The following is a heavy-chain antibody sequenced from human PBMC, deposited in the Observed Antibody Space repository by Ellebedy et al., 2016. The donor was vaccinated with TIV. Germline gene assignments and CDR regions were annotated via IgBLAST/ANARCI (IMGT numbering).Heavy chain of an antibody. CDR1: GLTVISNY. V-gene: IGHV3-53*01. Sequence: GESLKISCAASGLTVISNYMAWVRQPPGKGLEWVSLIYSGGATYYADPVKARFTISRDKSTNTLHLQMDNLSAEDTAVYYCATLNWGSDYFEDWGQGTLVTVSS. CDR2: IYSGGAT. D-gene: IGHD3-16*01. J-gene: IGHJ4*02. CDR3: ATLNWGSDYFED.